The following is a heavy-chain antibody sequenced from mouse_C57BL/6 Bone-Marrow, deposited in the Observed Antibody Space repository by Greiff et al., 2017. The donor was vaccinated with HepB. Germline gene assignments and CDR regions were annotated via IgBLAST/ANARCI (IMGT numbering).Heavy chain of an antibody. CDR3: AREGRLRGFYYAMDY. Sequence: QVQLKQSGPELVKPGASVKISCKASGYTFTDYYINCVKQRPGQGLEWIGWIFPGSGSTYYNEKFKGKATLTVDKSSSTAYMLLSSLTSEDSAVYFCAREGRLRGFYYAMDYWGQGTSVTVSS. V-gene: IGHV1-75*01. D-gene: IGHD1-1*01. CDR2: IFPGSGST. J-gene: IGHJ4*01. CDR1: GYTFTDYY.